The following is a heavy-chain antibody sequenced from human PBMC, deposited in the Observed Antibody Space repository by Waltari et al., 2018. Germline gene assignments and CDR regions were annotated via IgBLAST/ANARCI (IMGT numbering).Heavy chain of an antibody. CDR1: GGSLRGYS. Sequence: QVHLQQWGAGLLRPSETLSLICAVYGGSLRGYSWGCIRQHPGKGVEWIGEINHSPNTNYNPSLRSRVHMSMDTSQNQFSLQLTSVTAADTGVYYCVRLEDCTGPGGNCYSGAPFAVDVWGQGTTVTVPS. V-gene: IGHV4-34*01. D-gene: IGHD2-8*02. CDR2: INHSPNT. J-gene: IGHJ6*02. CDR3: VRLEDCTGPGGNCYSGAPFAVDV.